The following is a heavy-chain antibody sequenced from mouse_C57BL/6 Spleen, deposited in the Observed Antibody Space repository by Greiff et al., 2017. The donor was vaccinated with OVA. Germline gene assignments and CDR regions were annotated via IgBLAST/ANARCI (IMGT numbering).Heavy chain of an antibody. CDR1: GYAFSSYW. CDR3: ARKEGYLVWYFDV. Sequence: QVQLQQSGAELVKPGASVKISCKASGYAFSSYWMNWVKQRPGKGLEWIGQIYPGDGDTNYNGKFKGKATLTADKSSSTAYLQLSSLTSEDSAVYFCARKEGYLVWYFDVWGTGTTVTVSS. J-gene: IGHJ1*03. V-gene: IGHV1-80*01. CDR2: IYPGDGDT. D-gene: IGHD2-3*01.